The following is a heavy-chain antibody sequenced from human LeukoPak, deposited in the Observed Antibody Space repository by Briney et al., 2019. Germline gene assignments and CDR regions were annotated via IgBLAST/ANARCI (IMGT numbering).Heavy chain of an antibody. J-gene: IGHJ4*02. CDR3: AKAIGRLQGKDAGY. CDR2: ISYDGSNK. D-gene: IGHD4-11*01. Sequence: PGRSLRLSCAASGFTFGAYAMHWVRQAPGKGLEWVAVISYDGSNKYADSVKGRFTISRDNSKNTLYLQMNSLRAEDTAVYYCAKAIGRLQGKDAGYWGQGTLVTVSS. CDR1: GFTFGAYA. V-gene: IGHV3-30-3*01.